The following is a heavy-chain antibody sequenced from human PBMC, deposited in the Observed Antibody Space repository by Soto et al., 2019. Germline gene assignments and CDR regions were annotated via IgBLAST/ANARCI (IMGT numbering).Heavy chain of an antibody. J-gene: IGHJ5*02. CDR2: IYSSGST. V-gene: IGHV4-4*07. D-gene: IGHD1-1*01. Sequence: SETLSLTCIVSGGSIRSDYWSWIRQSAGKGLEWIGRIYSSGSTNYNPSLKSRVTMSVDTSKNQFSLKLTSVTAADTAVYYCARDGTKNLRDWFDPWGQGILVTVSS. CDR1: GGSIRSDY. CDR3: ARDGTKNLRDWFDP.